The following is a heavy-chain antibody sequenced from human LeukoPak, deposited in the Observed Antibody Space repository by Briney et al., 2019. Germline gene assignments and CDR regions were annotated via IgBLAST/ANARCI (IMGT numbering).Heavy chain of an antibody. D-gene: IGHD2-21*02. Sequence: KPSETLALTCAVYGGSFSGYYWSWIRQPPGKGVGWVGGIYYSGSTYYNPSLKSRVTISVDTSKNQFSLKLSSVTAADTAVYYCAREHIVVVTAISHTIDYWGQGTLVTVSS. V-gene: IGHV4-34*01. CDR2: IYYSGST. CDR3: AREHIVVVTAISHTIDY. J-gene: IGHJ4*02. CDR1: GGSFSGYY.